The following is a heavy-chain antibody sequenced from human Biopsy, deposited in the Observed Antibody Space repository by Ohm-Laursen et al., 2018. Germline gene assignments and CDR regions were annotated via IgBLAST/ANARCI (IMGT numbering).Heavy chain of an antibody. J-gene: IGHJ4*02. V-gene: IGHV4-34*08. D-gene: IGHD2-15*01. Sequence: SDTLSLTCAVFGKTFSDYQWSWIRQPPGKGLEWIGQINQAGTTNYNPSLKSRVSTSADASKYEFSLRLTSVTAADTAVYLCGNEVHGRDYWGLGAQVTGSS. CDR1: GKTFSDYQ. CDR3: GNEVHGRDY. CDR2: INQAGTT.